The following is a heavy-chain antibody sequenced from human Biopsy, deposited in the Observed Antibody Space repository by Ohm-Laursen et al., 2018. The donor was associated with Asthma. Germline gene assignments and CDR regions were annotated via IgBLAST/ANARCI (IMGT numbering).Heavy chain of an antibody. CDR3: ARGVDRVTGLLDHFDS. CDR2: INHRGST. CDR1: SGSGGYMRSGNYY. V-gene: IGHV4-39*07. D-gene: IGHD2-21*02. Sequence: SETLSLTCSLSSGSGGYMRSGNYYWTWIRQPPGKGLEWIGEINHRGSTNYNPSLKSRVTLSVDTSKNQFSVKLRSVTAADTAVYYCARGVDRVTGLLDHFDSWGQGTLVTVSS. J-gene: IGHJ4*02.